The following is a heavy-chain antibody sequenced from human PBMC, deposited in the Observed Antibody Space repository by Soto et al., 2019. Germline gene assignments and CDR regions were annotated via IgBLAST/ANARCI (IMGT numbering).Heavy chain of an antibody. CDR3: ARDRGYDAHDYYYNAMDV. D-gene: IGHD2-15*01. Sequence: NPERGLKLYCIYSGVTCRTYTMNWVRQSPGKGLEWVSGIRGFSPYTFYAESVKGRFTISRDNAKNSLYLQMNSLRAEDTAVYYCARDRGYDAHDYYYNAMDVWGQGTTVTVSS. CDR2: IRGFSPYT. V-gene: IGHV3-21*01. J-gene: IGHJ6*02. CDR1: GVTCRTYT.